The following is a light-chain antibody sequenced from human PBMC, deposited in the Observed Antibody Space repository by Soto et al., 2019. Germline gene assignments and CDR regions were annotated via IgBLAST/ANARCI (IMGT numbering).Light chain of an antibody. CDR2: GAS. CDR1: QSVRSNY. Sequence: EIVLTQSPGTLSLSSGERATLSCRASQSVRSNYLAWYQQKPGQAPRLLIYGASSRATGIPDRFGGSGSGTDFTLAISSLEPADFAVYYCQQYASTPLTFGGGTKVEIK. J-gene: IGKJ4*02. CDR3: QQYASTPLT. V-gene: IGKV3-20*01.